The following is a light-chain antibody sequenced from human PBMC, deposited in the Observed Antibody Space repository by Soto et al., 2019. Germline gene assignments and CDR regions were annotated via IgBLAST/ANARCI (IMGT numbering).Light chain of an antibody. V-gene: IGKV1-5*01. J-gene: IGKJ1*01. Sequence: DIQMTQSPSTLSASVGDRVTITCRASQSISDWLAWFQQKPGKAPKVLIYDASTLESGVPSRSSGSGSWTEFTPTISSLQPEDSATYYCQHHNSSPWTFGQGTRVEIK. CDR1: QSISDW. CDR3: QHHNSSPWT. CDR2: DAS.